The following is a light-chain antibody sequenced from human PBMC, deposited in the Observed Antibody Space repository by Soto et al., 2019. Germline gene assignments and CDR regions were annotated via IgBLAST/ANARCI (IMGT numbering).Light chain of an antibody. CDR3: QQYNNWPRT. Sequence: EIVMTQSPATLSVSPGERATPSCRASQSVNTNVAWYQQEPGQAPRLLIYGASTRATGIPARFSGSVSGTEFALTISSLQSEDFAVYYCQQYNNWPRTFGQGTTGDIK. V-gene: IGKV3D-15*01. CDR1: QSVNTN. J-gene: IGKJ1*01. CDR2: GAS.